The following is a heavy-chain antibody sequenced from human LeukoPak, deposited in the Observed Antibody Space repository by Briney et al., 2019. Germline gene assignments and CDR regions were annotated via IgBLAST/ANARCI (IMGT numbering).Heavy chain of an antibody. CDR1: GGSISSYY. D-gene: IGHD1-26*01. V-gene: IGHV4-4*07. Sequence: PSETLSLTCTVSGGSISSYYWSWIRQPAGKGLEWIGRIYTSGSTNYNPSLKSRVTMSVDTSKNQVSLKLISVTAADTAVYYCARDRGGSNFNWFDPWGQGTLVTVSS. CDR2: IYTSGST. CDR3: ARDRGGSNFNWFDP. J-gene: IGHJ5*02.